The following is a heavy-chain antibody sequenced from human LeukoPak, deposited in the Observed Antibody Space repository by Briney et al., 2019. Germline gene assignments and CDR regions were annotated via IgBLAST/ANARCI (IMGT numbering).Heavy chain of an antibody. D-gene: IGHD3-22*01. J-gene: IGHJ3*02. CDR1: GGSISSSSYY. Sequence: SETLSLTCTVSGGSISSSSYYWGWIRQPPGKGLEWIGSIYYSGSTYYNPSLKSRVTISVDTSKNQFSLKLSSVTAADTAVYYCARSLEAKDYYDSSERGAFDIWGQGTMVTVSS. CDR2: IYYSGST. V-gene: IGHV4-39*07. CDR3: ARSLEAKDYYDSSERGAFDI.